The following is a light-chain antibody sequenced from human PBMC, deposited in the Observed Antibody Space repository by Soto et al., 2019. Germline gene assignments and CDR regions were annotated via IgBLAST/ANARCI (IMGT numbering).Light chain of an antibody. V-gene: IGLV1-44*01. CDR1: SSNIGNNA. CDR2: NNN. J-gene: IGLJ2*01. Sequence: QSVLTQPPSASGTPGQRVTLSCSGSSSNIGNNAVNWYQQLPGTAPKLLIYNNNQRPSGVPDRFSGSKSGTSASLAISGLQSGDEADYHCAAWDGSLNGVVFGGGTQLTVL. CDR3: AAWDGSLNGVV.